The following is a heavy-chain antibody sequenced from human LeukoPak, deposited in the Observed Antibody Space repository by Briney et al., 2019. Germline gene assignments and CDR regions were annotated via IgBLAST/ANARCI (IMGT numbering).Heavy chain of an antibody. D-gene: IGHD6-13*01. CDR2: IYYSGST. Sequence: SETLSLTCTVSGGSISSYYWSWIRQPPGKGLEWIGYIYYSGSTNYNPSLKSRVTISVDTSKNQFSLKLSSVTAADTAVYYCARDRGQQLVPFDYWGQGTLVTVSS. V-gene: IGHV4-59*01. CDR3: ARDRGQQLVPFDY. CDR1: GGSISSYY. J-gene: IGHJ4*02.